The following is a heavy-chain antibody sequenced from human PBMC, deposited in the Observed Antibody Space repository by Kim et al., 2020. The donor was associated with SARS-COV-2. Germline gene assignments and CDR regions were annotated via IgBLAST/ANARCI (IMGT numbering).Heavy chain of an antibody. V-gene: IGHV5-51*01. J-gene: IGHJ6*02. CDR1: GYSFTSYW. Sequence: GESLKISCKGSGYSFTSYWIGWVRQMPGKGLEWMGIIYPGDSDTRYSPSFQGQVTISADKSISTAYLQWSSLKASDTAMYYCARATDIVVVPAAPIYYGMDVWGQGTTVTVSS. D-gene: IGHD2-2*01. CDR3: ARATDIVVVPAAPIYYGMDV. CDR2: IYPGDSDT.